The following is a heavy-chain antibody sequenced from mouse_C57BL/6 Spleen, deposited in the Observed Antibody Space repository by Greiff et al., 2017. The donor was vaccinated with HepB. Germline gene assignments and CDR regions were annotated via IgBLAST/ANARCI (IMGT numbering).Heavy chain of an antibody. CDR3: ARTHYGSRCWYFDV. Sequence: VQLQQSGPELVKPGASVKIPCKASGYTFTDYNMDWVKQSHGKSLEWIGDINPNNGGTIYNQKFKGKATLTVDKSSSTAYMELRSLTSEDTAVYYCARTHYGSRCWYFDVWGTGTTVTVSS. CDR2: INPNNGGT. J-gene: IGHJ1*03. D-gene: IGHD1-1*01. CDR1: GYTFTDYN. V-gene: IGHV1-18*01.